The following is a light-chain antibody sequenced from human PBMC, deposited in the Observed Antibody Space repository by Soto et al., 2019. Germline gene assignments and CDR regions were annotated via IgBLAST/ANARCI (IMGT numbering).Light chain of an antibody. J-gene: IGKJ1*01. Sequence: EIVLTQSPGTLSLSPGKRATLSCRASQSVSSSYLAWYQQKPGQAPRLLIYGASSRATGIPDRFSGSGSGTDFNLTISRLEPEDFAVYYCQQYGSSPPWTFGKGTKMEIK. V-gene: IGKV3-20*01. CDR3: QQYGSSPPWT. CDR2: GAS. CDR1: QSVSSSY.